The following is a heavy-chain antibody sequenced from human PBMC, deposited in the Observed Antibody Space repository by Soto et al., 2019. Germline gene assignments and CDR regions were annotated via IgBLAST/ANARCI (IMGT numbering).Heavy chain of an antibody. CDR3: TTGWVGYGFDY. J-gene: IGHJ4*02. CDR2: IKSKTDGGTT. D-gene: IGHD5-18*01. V-gene: IGHV3-15*01. CDR1: GFTFSNAW. Sequence: EVQLVESGGGLVKPGGSLRLSCAASGFTFSNAWMSWVRQAPGKGLEWVGRIKSKTDGGTTDYAAPVKGRFTISRDDSKNTLYLQMNSLNTEDTAVYYCTTGWVGYGFDYWGQGTLVTVSS.